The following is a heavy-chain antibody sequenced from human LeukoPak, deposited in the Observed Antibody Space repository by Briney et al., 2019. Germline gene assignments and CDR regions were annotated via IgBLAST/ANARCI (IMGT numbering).Heavy chain of an antibody. CDR2: ISSSSYI. CDR3: ARAGYYYDSSGYYSHYYMDV. Sequence: GGSLRLSCAASGLTFSSYSMNWVRQAPGKGLEWVSSISSSSYIYYADSVKGRFTISRDNAKNSLYLQMNSLRAEDTAVYYCARAGYYYDSSGYYSHYYMDVWGKGTTVTISS. V-gene: IGHV3-21*01. CDR1: GLTFSSYS. J-gene: IGHJ6*03. D-gene: IGHD3-22*01.